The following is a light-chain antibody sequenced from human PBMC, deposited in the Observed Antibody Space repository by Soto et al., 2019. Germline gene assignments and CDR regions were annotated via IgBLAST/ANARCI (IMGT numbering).Light chain of an antibody. J-gene: IGKJ1*01. CDR3: QQRSNWWT. CDR1: QSVSSY. CDR2: DAS. Sequence: EIVLTQSPGTLSLSPGERATLSCRASQSVSSYLAWYQQKPGQAPRLLIYDASNRATGIPARFSGSGSGTDFTLTISSLEPEDFAVYYCQQRSNWWTFGQGTKVDFK. V-gene: IGKV3-11*01.